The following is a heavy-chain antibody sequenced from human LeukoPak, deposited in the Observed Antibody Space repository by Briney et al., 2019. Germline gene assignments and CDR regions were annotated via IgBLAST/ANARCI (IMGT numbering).Heavy chain of an antibody. CDR1: GFTFTSYV. V-gene: IGHV3-23*01. CDR3: AKKGDNYDYGMDV. J-gene: IGHJ6*02. CDR2: ISGSGGGT. D-gene: IGHD2-21*02. Sequence: GGSLRLSCAASGFTFTSYVMSWVRQAPGKGLEWVSDISGSGGGTYYADSVKGRFTISRDNSKNTLYLQMNSLRAEDTAVYYCAKKGDNYDYGMDVWGQGTTVTVSS.